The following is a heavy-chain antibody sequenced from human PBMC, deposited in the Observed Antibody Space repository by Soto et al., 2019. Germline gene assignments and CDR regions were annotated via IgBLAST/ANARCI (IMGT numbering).Heavy chain of an antibody. Sequence: ASVKVSCKASGYTFTGYYMHWVRQAPGQGLEWMGWINPNSGGTNYAQKFQGWVTMTRDTSISTAYMELSRLRSDDTAVYYCARGQLGQVERMTPEYYYYYMDVWGKGTTVTVSS. CDR1: GYTFTGYY. J-gene: IGHJ6*03. D-gene: IGHD1-1*01. CDR2: INPNSGGT. CDR3: ARGQLGQVERMTPEYYYYYMDV. V-gene: IGHV1-2*04.